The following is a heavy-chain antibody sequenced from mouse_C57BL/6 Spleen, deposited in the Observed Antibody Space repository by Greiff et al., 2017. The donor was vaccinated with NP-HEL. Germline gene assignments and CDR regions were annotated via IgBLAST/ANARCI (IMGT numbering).Heavy chain of an antibody. D-gene: IGHD1-2*01. CDR2: ISSGGSYT. V-gene: IGHV5-6*01. CDR1: GFTFSSYG. Sequence: EVKLVESGGDLVKPGGSLKLSCAASGFTFSSYGMSWVRQTPDKRLEWVATISSGGSYTYYPDSVKGRCTISRDNAKNTLYLQMSSLKSEDTAMYYCARHPNYGRAMDYWGQGTSVTVSS. CDR3: ARHPNYGRAMDY. J-gene: IGHJ4*01.